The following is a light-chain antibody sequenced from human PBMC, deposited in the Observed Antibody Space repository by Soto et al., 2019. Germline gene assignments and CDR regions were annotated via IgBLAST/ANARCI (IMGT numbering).Light chain of an antibody. CDR1: QSISSW. CDR2: KAS. J-gene: IGKJ3*01. CDR3: QQYNSYSGVT. V-gene: IGKV1-5*03. Sequence: DIQMTQSPSTLSASVGDRVTITCRASQSISSWLAWYQQKPGKAPKLLIYKASSLESGVPSRFSGSGSGTEFTLTISSLQPDDFATYYCQQYNSYSGVTFGPGTKVD.